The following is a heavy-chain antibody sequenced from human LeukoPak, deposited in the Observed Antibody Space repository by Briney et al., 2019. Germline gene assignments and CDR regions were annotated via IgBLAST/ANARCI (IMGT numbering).Heavy chain of an antibody. CDR2: IYYSGST. CDR3: ARDRGDSGYYGSLDAFDI. Sequence: SETLSLTCTVSGGSISSSSYYWGWIRQPPGKGLEWIGSIYYSGSTYYNPSLKSRVTISVDTSKNQFSLKLSSVTAADTAVYYCARDRGDSGYYGSLDAFDIWGQGTMVTVSS. D-gene: IGHD3-10*01. CDR1: GGSISSSSYY. V-gene: IGHV4-39*07. J-gene: IGHJ3*02.